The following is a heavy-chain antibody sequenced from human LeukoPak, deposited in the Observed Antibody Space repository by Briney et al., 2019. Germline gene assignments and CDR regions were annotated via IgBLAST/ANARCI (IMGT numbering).Heavy chain of an antibody. J-gene: IGHJ5*02. CDR1: GFTFSSYA. V-gene: IGHV3-23*01. D-gene: IGHD5-12*01. Sequence: AGSLRLSCAASGFTFSSYAMSWVRQAPGKGLEWVSAISDSGGSTYYADSVRGRFTVSRDNSKNTLYLQMNSLRAEDTAVYYCAKDRYNDYEGGWFDPWGQGTLVTVSS. CDR3: AKDRYNDYEGGWFDP. CDR2: ISDSGGST.